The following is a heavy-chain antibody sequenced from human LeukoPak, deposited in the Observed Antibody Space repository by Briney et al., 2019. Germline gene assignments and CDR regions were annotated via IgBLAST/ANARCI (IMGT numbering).Heavy chain of an antibody. Sequence: SETLSLTCTVSGGSISSGTYYWYWIRQPAGKGLEWIGRIYTSGITNYNPSLKSRVTISVDTSKNQFSLKLSSVTAADTAVYYCARGKKVHDYYDSSGDFDYWGQGTLVTVSS. CDR3: ARGKKVHDYYDSSGDFDY. CDR1: GGSISSGTYY. V-gene: IGHV4-61*02. J-gene: IGHJ4*02. D-gene: IGHD3-22*01. CDR2: IYTSGIT.